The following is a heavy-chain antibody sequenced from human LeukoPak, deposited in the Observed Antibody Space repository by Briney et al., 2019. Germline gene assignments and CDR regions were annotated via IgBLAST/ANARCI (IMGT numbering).Heavy chain of an antibody. V-gene: IGHV4-59*01. D-gene: IGHD4-11*01. CDR3: ARAPETTVIPLGYYYYYMDV. CDR2: ISDSGST. J-gene: IGHJ6*03. Sequence: PSETLSLTCTVSGGSISGYYWSWIRQPPGKGLEYIGHISDSGSTNYNPSLKSRVTISVDTSKNQFSLKLSSVTAADTAVYYCARAPETTVIPLGYYYYYMDVWGKGTTVTVSS. CDR1: GGSISGYY.